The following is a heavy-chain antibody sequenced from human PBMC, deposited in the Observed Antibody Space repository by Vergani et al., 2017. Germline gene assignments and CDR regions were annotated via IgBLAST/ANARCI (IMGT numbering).Heavy chain of an antibody. J-gene: IGHJ6*03. CDR2: INHSGST. CDR1: GGSFSGYY. V-gene: IGHV4-34*01. CDR3: ATGRGQLVKYYYYMDV. Sequence: QVQLQQWGAGLLKPSETLSPPCAVYGGSFSGYYWSWIRQPPGKGLEWIGEINHSGSTNYNPSLKSRVTISVDTSKNQFSLKLSSVTAADTAVYYCATGRGQLVKYYYYMDVWSKGTTVTVSS. D-gene: IGHD6-6*01.